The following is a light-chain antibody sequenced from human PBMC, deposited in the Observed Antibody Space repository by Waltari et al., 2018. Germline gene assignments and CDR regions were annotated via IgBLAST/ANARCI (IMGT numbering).Light chain of an antibody. V-gene: IGLV2-23*01. J-gene: IGLJ1*01. CDR3: CSYAGSRTFV. CDR1: SSDVGGYTL. Sequence: QSALTQPASVSGSPGPSLTLSCTGTSSDVGGYTLFSWYQLHPGNAPKFIIYEGSKRPSGVSTRFSGSKSGNTASLTISGLQAEDEADYYCCSYAGSRTFVFGTGTKVTVL. CDR2: EGS.